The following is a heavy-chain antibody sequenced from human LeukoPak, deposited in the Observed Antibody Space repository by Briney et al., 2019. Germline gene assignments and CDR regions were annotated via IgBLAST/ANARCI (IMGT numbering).Heavy chain of an antibody. CDR1: GGSFSGYY. Sequence: SETLSLTCAVYGGSFSGYYWSWIRQPPGKGLEWIGEINHSGSTDYNPSLKSRVTISVDTSKNQFSLKLSSVIAADTAVYYCAEAYCGGDCYSGYDAFGIWGQGTMVTVSS. D-gene: IGHD2-21*02. CDR3: AEAYCGGDCYSGYDAFGI. CDR2: INHSGST. V-gene: IGHV4-34*01. J-gene: IGHJ3*02.